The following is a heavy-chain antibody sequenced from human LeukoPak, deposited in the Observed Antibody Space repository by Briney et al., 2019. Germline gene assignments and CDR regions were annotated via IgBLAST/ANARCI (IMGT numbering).Heavy chain of an antibody. D-gene: IGHD3-22*01. CDR1: GYSFSSYG. CDR2: ISAYDGNT. CDR3: ARDPVHYYDTSGYWSY. Sequence: ASVKVSCKASGYSFSSYGISWVRQAPGQGLEWMGWISAYDGNTNYAQKLQGRVTMTTDKSTGTAYMELRSLRSDDTAVYYCARDPVHYYDTSGYWSYWGQGTLVTVSS. V-gene: IGHV1-18*01. J-gene: IGHJ4*02.